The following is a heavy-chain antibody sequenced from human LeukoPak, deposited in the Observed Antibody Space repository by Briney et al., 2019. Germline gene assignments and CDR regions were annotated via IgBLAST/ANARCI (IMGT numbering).Heavy chain of an antibody. CDR2: ISRSSGTI. V-gene: IGHV3-48*03. CDR1: GFTFSDYE. J-gene: IGHJ4*02. Sequence: GGSLRLSSAASGFTFSDYEMNWVRQGPGKGLEWVSYISRSSGTIYYADSVKGRFTISRDNAKNSLYLQMNSLRAEDTAVYYCARSPGSSSWYYGEWYYFDYWGQGTLVTVSS. CDR3: ARSPGSSSWYYGEWYYFDY. D-gene: IGHD6-13*01.